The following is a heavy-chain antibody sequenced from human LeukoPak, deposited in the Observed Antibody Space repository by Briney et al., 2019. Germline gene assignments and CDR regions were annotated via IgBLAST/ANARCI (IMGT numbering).Heavy chain of an antibody. CDR3: AKGWDVDTAIDY. CDR1: GFTFNSYG. CDR2: MRYDGSNQ. D-gene: IGHD5-18*01. J-gene: IGHJ4*02. V-gene: IGHV3-30*02. Sequence: GGSLRLSCAASGFTFNSYGMHWVRLAPGKGLEWVAFMRYDGSNQYYADSVRGRFTISRDNSKNTLYLQMNSLRAEDTAVYYCAKGWDVDTAIDYWGQGTLVTVSS.